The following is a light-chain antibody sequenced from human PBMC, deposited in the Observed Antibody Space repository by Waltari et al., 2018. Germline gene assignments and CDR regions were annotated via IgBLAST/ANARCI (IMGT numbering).Light chain of an antibody. J-gene: IGLJ1*01. CDR2: DVS. Sequence: QSALTQPASVSGSPGQSITISCTGSSSDFGGYNYVSWYQQHPGKAPKLMLYDVSNRPSGVSYRCSGSKSGNTASLTISGLQAEDEADYYCSSFTTSSTPYVFGTGTKVTVL. CDR3: SSFTTSSTPYV. V-gene: IGLV2-14*03. CDR1: SSDFGGYNY.